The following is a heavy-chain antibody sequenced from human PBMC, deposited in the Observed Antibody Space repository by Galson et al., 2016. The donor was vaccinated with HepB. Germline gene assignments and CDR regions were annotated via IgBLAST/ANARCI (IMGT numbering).Heavy chain of an antibody. CDR1: GGSISNYY. D-gene: IGHD4-17*01. CDR2: TYYSGYT. CDR3: ARALRGTTSFFEY. V-gene: IGHV4-59*01. Sequence: ETLSLTCTVSGGSISNYYWGWFRQPPGKGPEWIGQTYYSGYTNYSPSLKSRVTISLDSSQNQISLRVRSVTAADTAVDYRARALRGTTSFFEYWGQGVLVTVSS. J-gene: IGHJ4*02.